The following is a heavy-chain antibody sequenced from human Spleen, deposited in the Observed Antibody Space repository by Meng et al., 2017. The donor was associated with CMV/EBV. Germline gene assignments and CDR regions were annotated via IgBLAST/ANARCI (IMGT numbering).Heavy chain of an antibody. D-gene: IGHD2-2*01. J-gene: IGHJ4*02. CDR1: GYTFTGYY. CDR2: INPNTGGT. V-gene: IGHV1-2*02. CDR3: ASGYDCSSTSCSLDY. Sequence: ASVKVSCKASGYTFTGYYVHWVRQAPGQGLEWMGWINPNTGGTNYPQKFQGRVTMTRDTSISTAYMELSRLRSDDTALYYCASGYDCSSTSCSLDYWGQGTLVTVSS.